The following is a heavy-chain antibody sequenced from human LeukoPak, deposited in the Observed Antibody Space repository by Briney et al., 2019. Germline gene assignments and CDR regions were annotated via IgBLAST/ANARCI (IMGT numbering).Heavy chain of an antibody. V-gene: IGHV3-21*01. CDR1: VFTFSRYI. CDR2: ICGSSSYI. J-gene: IGHJ5*02. Sequence: GGALRLSCAASVFTFSRYIMNCVRAAPGKGLEWVSSICGSSSYIYYADSVKGGFTISRDKAQNSLYMYIYSLRAQRTPVYDYARDPLVSYDSIGYYYVGSFDPWGQGTLVTVSS. D-gene: IGHD3-22*01. CDR3: ARDPLVSYDSIGYYYVGSFDP.